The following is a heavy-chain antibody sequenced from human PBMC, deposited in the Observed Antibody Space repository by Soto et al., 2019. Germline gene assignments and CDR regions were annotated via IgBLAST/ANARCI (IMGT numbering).Heavy chain of an antibody. Sequence: QVQLVQSGAEVKRPGSSVKVSCKASGGTFSTYAINWVRQAPGQGLEWMGGLIPIFGTANYAQKFQGRVSITADESTSTAYMELSSLRSEDTAVYYCATKGPGDGATGLGWFDPRGQGTLVTVSS. CDR3: ATKGPGDGATGLGWFDP. D-gene: IGHD4-17*01. V-gene: IGHV1-69*01. CDR1: GGTFSTYA. J-gene: IGHJ5*02. CDR2: LIPIFGTA.